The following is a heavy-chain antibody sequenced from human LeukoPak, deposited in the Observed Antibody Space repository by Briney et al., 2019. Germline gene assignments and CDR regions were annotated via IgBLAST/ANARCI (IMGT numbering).Heavy chain of an antibody. J-gene: IGHJ4*02. CDR2: IYYTGST. CDR3: VRRVRYFGQNDY. CDR1: GASMSDYY. V-gene: IGHV4-59*08. Sequence: ASETLSLTCTGSGASMSDYYWSWIRQPPGKGLEWIGYIYYTGSTNYNPSLKSRVTMSVDTSKNQISLKLSSVTAADSAVYYCVRRVRYFGQNDYWGQGTLVTVSS. D-gene: IGHD3-9*01.